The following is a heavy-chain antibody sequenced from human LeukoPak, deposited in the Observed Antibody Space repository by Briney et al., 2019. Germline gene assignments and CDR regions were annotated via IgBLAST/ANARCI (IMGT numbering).Heavy chain of an antibody. V-gene: IGHV4-59*12. CDR1: GGSISSYY. Sequence: PSETLSLTCTVSGGSISSYYWSWIRQTPGKGLEWIGYIYYSGSTNFNPSLKSRVTISVDTSKNQFSLKLSSVTAADTALYYCARDSGTTGEVKFDPWGQGTLVTVSS. J-gene: IGHJ5*02. CDR3: ARDSGTTGEVKFDP. D-gene: IGHD3-10*01. CDR2: IYYSGST.